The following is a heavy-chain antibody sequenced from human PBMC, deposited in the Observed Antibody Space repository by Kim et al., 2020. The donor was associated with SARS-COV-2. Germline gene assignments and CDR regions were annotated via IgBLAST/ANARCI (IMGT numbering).Heavy chain of an antibody. CDR2: IYYSGST. CDR1: GGSISSSSYY. CDR3: ATGDNYYYMDV. V-gene: IGHV4-39*01. Sequence: SETLSLTCTVSGGSISSSSYYWGWIRQPPGKGLEWIGSIYYSGSTYYNPSLKSRVTISVDTSKNQFSLKLSSVTAADTAVYYCATGDNYYYMDVWGKGTTVTVSS. J-gene: IGHJ6*03.